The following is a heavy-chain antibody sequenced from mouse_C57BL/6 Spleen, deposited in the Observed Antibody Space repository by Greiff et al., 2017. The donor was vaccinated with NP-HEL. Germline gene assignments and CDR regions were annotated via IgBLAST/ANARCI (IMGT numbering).Heavy chain of an antibody. Sequence: VQLKQSGPELVKPGASVKISCKASGYTFTDYYMNWVKQSHGKSLEWIGDINPNNGGTSYNQKFKGKATLTVDKSSSTAYMELRSLTSEDSAVYYCARGGGAGAMDYWGQGTSVTVSS. CDR3: ARGGGAGAMDY. CDR1: GYTFTDYY. V-gene: IGHV1-26*01. CDR2: INPNNGGT. J-gene: IGHJ4*01.